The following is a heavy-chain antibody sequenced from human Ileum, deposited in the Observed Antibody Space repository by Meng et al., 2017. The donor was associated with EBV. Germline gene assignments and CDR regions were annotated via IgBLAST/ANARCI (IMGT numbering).Heavy chain of an antibody. CDR2: INSNWNT. J-gene: IGHJ5*02. Sequence: QVQLQESGPGLVKPSGXLSLPCLVSGDSVSDTNYFWGWIRQPPGKGLEWIGSINSNWNTYYNPSLTSRVTISVDTSKNQFSLKLNSVTAADTAVYYCARTTTHNCFDPWGQGTLVNVSS. V-gene: IGHV4-39*01. CDR3: ARTTTHNCFDP. CDR1: GDSVSDTNYF. D-gene: IGHD1-1*01.